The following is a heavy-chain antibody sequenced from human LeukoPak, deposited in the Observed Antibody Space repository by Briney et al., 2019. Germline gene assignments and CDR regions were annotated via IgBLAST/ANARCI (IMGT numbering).Heavy chain of an antibody. CDR1: GGSISSGGYY. Sequence: SQTLSLTCTVSGGSISSGGYYWSWIRQHPGKGLEWIGYIYYSGSTYSNPSLKSRLTISVDTSKNQFSPKLSSVTAADTAVYYCARVDYGDYRFDYWGQGTLVTVSS. V-gene: IGHV4-31*03. D-gene: IGHD4-17*01. CDR2: IYYSGST. J-gene: IGHJ4*02. CDR3: ARVDYGDYRFDY.